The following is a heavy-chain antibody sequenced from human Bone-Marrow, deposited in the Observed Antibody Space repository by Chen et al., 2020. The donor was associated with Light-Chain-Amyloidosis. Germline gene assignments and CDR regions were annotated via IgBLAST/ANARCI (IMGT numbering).Heavy chain of an antibody. CDR1: GYTFPNYW. V-gene: IGHV5-51*01. CDR2: IYPDDSVA. J-gene: IGHJ4*02. Sequence: EVHLEQSGPEVKKPGESLKISCKGSGYTFPNYWIGWVRQMPGKGLEWMGVIYPDDSVARYSPSFEGQVTISADKSITTAYLQWRSLKASDTAMYYCARRRDGYNFDYWGQGTLVTVSS. D-gene: IGHD5-12*01. CDR3: ARRRDGYNFDY.